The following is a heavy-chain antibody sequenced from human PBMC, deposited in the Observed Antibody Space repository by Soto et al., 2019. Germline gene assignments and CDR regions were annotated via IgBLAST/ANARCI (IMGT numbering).Heavy chain of an antibody. V-gene: IGHV3-21*01. J-gene: IGHJ6*02. CDR3: AREGSSGSYYYYYGMDV. CDR2: ISSSSSYI. CDR1: GFTFSSYS. D-gene: IGHD1-26*01. Sequence: EVQLVESGGGLVKPGGSLRLSCAASGFTFSSYSMNWVRQAPGKGLEWVSSISSSSSYIYYADSVKGRFTISRDNAKNSLYLQMNSLRAEDTAVYYCAREGSSGSYYYYYGMDVWGQGTTVTVSS.